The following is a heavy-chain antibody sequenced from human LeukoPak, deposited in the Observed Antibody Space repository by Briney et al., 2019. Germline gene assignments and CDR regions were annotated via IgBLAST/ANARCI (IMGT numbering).Heavy chain of an antibody. D-gene: IGHD2-15*01. Sequence: TGGSLRLSCAASGFTFSSFGMHWVRQAPGKGLEWVAVIWDDGSKKHYADSVKGRFTISRDNSKNTLCLQMDSLRAEDTAVYYCARNLGSCSGGTCYEDFWGQGTLVTVSS. V-gene: IGHV3-33*01. CDR3: ARNLGSCSGGTCYEDF. CDR2: IWDDGSKK. CDR1: GFTFSSFG. J-gene: IGHJ4*02.